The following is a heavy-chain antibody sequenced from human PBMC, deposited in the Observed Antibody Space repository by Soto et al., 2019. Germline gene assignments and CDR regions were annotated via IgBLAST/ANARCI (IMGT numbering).Heavy chain of an antibody. V-gene: IGHV1-3*05. CDR3: ARSIVVVTALDY. Sequence: QVKLVQSGAEEKKPGASVKDSCKASGYTFTSYAMHWVRQAPGQRLEWMGWITAGNGNTKYSQKFQGRVTITRDTSASPAYMELSSMRSEDTAVYYCARSIVVVTALDYWGQGTLVTVSS. J-gene: IGHJ4*02. CDR2: ITAGNGNT. D-gene: IGHD2-21*02. CDR1: GYTFTSYA.